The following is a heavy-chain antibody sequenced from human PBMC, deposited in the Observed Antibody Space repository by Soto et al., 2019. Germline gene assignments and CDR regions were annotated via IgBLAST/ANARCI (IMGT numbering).Heavy chain of an antibody. D-gene: IGHD3-16*01. Sequence: QVQLVQSGAEVKKPGSSVKGSCKVSGGTFSSYVISWVRHAPGQGLEWMGDIHPRVTTAHDKEKVPGRVTITADEFTSTAYMEVTILRSEDTALYYWARCHPAAFGGGTGYYFSGMAVWGHWTTGTVAS. CDR1: GGTFSSYV. CDR3: ARCHPAAFGGGTGYYFSGMAV. CDR2: IHPRVTTA. V-gene: IGHV1-69*01. J-gene: IGHJ6*01.